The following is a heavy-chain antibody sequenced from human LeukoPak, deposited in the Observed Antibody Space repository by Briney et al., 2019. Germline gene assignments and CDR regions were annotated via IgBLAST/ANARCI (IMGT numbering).Heavy chain of an antibody. D-gene: IGHD3-9*01. Sequence: AASVKVSCKASGYTFTSYDINWVRQATGQGLEWMGWMYPNSGNTGYAQKFQGRVTMTRNTSISTAYMELSSLRSEDTAVYYCARGRGYDILTGYYRNWFDPWGQGTLVTVSS. CDR3: ARGRGYDILTGYYRNWFDP. CDR2: MYPNSGNT. J-gene: IGHJ5*02. V-gene: IGHV1-8*01. CDR1: GYTFTSYD.